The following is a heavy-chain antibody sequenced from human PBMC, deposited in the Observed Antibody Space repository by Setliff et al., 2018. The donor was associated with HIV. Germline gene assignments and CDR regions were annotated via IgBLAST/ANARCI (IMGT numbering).Heavy chain of an antibody. D-gene: IGHD2-2*01. CDR3: TTKPPAADFQH. Sequence: GGSLRLSCAASVFTFSSYSMNWVRQAPGKGLEWVGRIKSKTDGGTTDYAAPVKGRFTISRDDSKNTLYLQMNSLKTEDTAVYYCTTKPPAADFQHWGQGTLVTVSS. CDR1: VFTFSSYS. CDR2: IKSKTDGGTT. J-gene: IGHJ1*01. V-gene: IGHV3-15*01.